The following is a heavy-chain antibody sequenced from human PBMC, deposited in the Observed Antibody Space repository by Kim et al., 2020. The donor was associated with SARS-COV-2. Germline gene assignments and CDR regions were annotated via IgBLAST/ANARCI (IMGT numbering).Heavy chain of an antibody. Sequence: KYYADSVKGRFTISRDNSKNTLYLQMNSLRAEDTAVYYCAKLGSSAPFDYWGQGTLVTVSS. V-gene: IGHV3-30*02. CDR2: K. CDR3: AKLGSSAPFDY. J-gene: IGHJ4*02. D-gene: IGHD2-15*01.